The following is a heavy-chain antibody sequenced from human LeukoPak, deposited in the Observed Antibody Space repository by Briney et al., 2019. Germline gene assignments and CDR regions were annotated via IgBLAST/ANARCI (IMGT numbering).Heavy chain of an antibody. V-gene: IGHV3-9*01. CDR2: ISWNSGSI. Sequence: PGGSLRLSCAASGFTFSSYAMSWVRQAPGKGLEWVSGISWNSGSIGYADSVKGRFTISRDNAKNSLYLQMNSLRAEDTALYYCAKDIGADCSSTSCPRIYYYYYGMDVWGQGTTVTVSS. J-gene: IGHJ6*02. CDR3: AKDIGADCSSTSCPRIYYYYYGMDV. CDR1: GFTFSSYA. D-gene: IGHD2-2*01.